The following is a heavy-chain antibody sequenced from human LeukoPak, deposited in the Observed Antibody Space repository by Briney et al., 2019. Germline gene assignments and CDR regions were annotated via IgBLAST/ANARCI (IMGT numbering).Heavy chain of an antibody. CDR2: ISAYNGNT. V-gene: IGHV1-18*01. Sequence: ASVKVSCKASGYIFNSYGISWVRQAPGQGLEWMGWISAYNGNTNYAQKLQGRVTMTTDTSTSTAYMELRSLRSDDTAVYYCARDPGWLVQEDAFDIWGQGTMVTVSS. CDR1: GYIFNSYG. CDR3: ARDPGWLVQEDAFDI. D-gene: IGHD6-19*01. J-gene: IGHJ3*02.